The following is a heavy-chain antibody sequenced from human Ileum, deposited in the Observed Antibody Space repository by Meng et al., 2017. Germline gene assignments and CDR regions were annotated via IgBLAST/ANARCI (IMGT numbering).Heavy chain of an antibody. Sequence: EVQLVESGGGLVKPGGSLRLSCAASRFSLRSYSVNWVRQAPGKGLEWVSSISSSSSYIFYADSVKGRFTISRDNAKNSVYLQMNSLRAEDTAVYYCARDFSGSYYTNYFDYWGQGTLVTVSS. CDR2: ISSSSSYI. V-gene: IGHV3-21*01. J-gene: IGHJ4*02. CDR3: ARDFSGSYYTNYFDY. D-gene: IGHD1-26*01. CDR1: RFSLRSYS.